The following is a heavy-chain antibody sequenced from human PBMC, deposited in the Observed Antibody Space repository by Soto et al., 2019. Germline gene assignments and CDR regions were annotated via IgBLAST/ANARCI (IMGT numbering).Heavy chain of an antibody. Sequence: PSETLSLTCTVSGGSINSEDYYWSWLRQQPGKGLEWIGYIYYTGYTYYNSSLQSRLNISIDTSQSQFSLQLSSVTAADMAVYFCADDATGYPFNWFDTWGQGIPVTVSS. CDR1: GGSINSEDYY. V-gene: IGHV4-31*03. D-gene: IGHD3-9*01. CDR2: IYYTGYT. J-gene: IGHJ5*02. CDR3: ADDATGYPFNWFDT.